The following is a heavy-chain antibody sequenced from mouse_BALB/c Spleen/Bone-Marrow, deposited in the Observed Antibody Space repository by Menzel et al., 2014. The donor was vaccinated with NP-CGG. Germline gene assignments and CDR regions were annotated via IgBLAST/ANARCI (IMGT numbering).Heavy chain of an antibody. V-gene: IGHV1-69*02. J-gene: IGHJ4*01. D-gene: IGHD2-3*01. CDR2: IDPSDSET. Sequence: HVKQSGAELVKPGAPVKLSCKASGYTFTSYWMNWVKQRPGRGLEWIGRIDPSDSETHYNQKFKDKATLTVDKSSSTAYIQVSSLTSEDSAVYHCARALGDGYYYAMDYWGQGTSVTVSS. CDR3: ARALGDGYYYAMDY. CDR1: GYTFTSYW.